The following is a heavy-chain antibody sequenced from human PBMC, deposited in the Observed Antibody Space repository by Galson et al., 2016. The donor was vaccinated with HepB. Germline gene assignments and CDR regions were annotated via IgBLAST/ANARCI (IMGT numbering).Heavy chain of an antibody. CDR3: ARGGTHCGDDCYSDPFEY. V-gene: IGHV4-30-2*01. D-gene: IGHD2-21*02. CDR2: IHHSGST. Sequence: SWIRQPPGKGLEWIGYIHHSGSTYYHPSLRSRVTISVDTSRNQFSLKLSSVTAADTARYYCARGGTHCGDDCYSDPFEYWGQGTLVTVSS. J-gene: IGHJ4*02.